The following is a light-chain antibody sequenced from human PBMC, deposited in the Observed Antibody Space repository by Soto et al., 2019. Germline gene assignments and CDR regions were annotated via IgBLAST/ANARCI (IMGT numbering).Light chain of an antibody. CDR2: KVS. Sequence: QSVLTQHASVSGSPGQSITISCTGTSSDVGGYNYVSWYQQHPGKAPKLMIYKVSNRPSGVSNRFSGSNSGNTASLTISGLQAEDEADYYCSSYTSSSTLVFGGGTKLTVL. CDR3: SSYTSSSTLV. J-gene: IGLJ2*01. V-gene: IGLV2-14*01. CDR1: SSDVGGYNY.